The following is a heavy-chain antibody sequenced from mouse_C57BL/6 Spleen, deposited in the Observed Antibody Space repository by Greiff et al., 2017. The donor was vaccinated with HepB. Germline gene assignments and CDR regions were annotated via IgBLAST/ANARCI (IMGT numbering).Heavy chain of an antibody. Sequence: VQLQQSGAELAKPGASVKLSCKASGYTFTSYWMHWVKQRPGQGLEWIGYINPSSGYTKYNQKFKDKATLTADKSSSTAYMQLSSLTYEDSAVYYCARDRELRNYAMDYWGQGTSVTVSS. J-gene: IGHJ4*01. D-gene: IGHD1-1*01. CDR1: GYTFTSYW. V-gene: IGHV1-7*01. CDR2: INPSSGYT. CDR3: ARDRELRNYAMDY.